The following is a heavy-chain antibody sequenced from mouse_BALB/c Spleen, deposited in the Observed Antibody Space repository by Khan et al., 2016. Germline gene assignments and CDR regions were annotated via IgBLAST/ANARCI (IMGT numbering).Heavy chain of an antibody. CDR2: IRYSGTT. Sequence: EVKLEESGPSLVKPSQTLSLTCSVTGDSITSGYWNWIRKFPGNKIEYMGYIRYSGTTYYNPSLKSRISITRDTSKNQFFLQLNSVTTEDTATYYCARSGDNDGDALDYWSQGTSVTVSS. D-gene: IGHD2-4*01. CDR3: ARSGDNDGDALDY. J-gene: IGHJ4*01. CDR1: GDSITSGY. V-gene: IGHV3-8*02.